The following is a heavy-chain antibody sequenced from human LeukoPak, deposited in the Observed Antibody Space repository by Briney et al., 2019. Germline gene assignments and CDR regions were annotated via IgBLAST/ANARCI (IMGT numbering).Heavy chain of an antibody. CDR2: INPSGGST. J-gene: IGHJ4*02. CDR3: ARVIEWSIPDY. Sequence: ASVKVSCKASGYTFTIYYMHWARQAPGQGLEWMGIINPSGGSTSYAQKFQGRVTMTRDTSTSTVYMELSSLRSEDTAVYYCARVIEWSIPDYWGQGTLVTVSS. CDR1: GYTFTIYY. D-gene: IGHD3-3*01. V-gene: IGHV1-46*01.